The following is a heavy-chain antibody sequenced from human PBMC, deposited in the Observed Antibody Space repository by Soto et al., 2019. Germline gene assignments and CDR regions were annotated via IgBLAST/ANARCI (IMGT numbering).Heavy chain of an antibody. Sequence: GGSLRLSCAASGFTFSSYGMHWVRQAPGPGLERVAVISYDGSNKYYADSVKGRFTISRDNSKNTLYLQMNSLRAEDTAVYYCAKDPSAADDYWGQGTLVTVS. V-gene: IGHV3-30*18. CDR1: GFTFSSYG. J-gene: IGHJ4*02. CDR3: AKDPSAADDY. CDR2: ISYDGSNK. D-gene: IGHD6-25*01.